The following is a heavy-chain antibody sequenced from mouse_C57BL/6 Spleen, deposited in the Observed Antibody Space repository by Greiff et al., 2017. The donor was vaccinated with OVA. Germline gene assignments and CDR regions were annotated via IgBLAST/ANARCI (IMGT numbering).Heavy chain of an antibody. V-gene: IGHV1-55*01. CDR1: GYTFTSYW. Sequence: QVQLQQPGAELVKPGASVKMSCKASGYTFTSYWRTWVKQRPGQGLEWIGAIYPGCGSTNYNEKFKSKASLTVDTSSSTAYMQLSSLTSEDSAVYYWARGGELGRYYFDDWGQGTTLTVSS. J-gene: IGHJ2*01. D-gene: IGHD4-1*01. CDR2: IYPGCGST. CDR3: ARGGELGRYYFDD.